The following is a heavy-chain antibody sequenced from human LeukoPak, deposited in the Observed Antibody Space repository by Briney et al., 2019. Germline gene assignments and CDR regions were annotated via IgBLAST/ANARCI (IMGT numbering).Heavy chain of an antibody. Sequence: SVKVSCKASGGTFSSYAISWVRQAPGQGLEWMGRIIPIFGTANYAQKFQGRVTITTDESTSTAYMELSGLGSEDTAVYYCVMYYYGSGPAGGFDYWGQGTLVTVSS. V-gene: IGHV1-69*05. CDR3: VMYYYGSGPAGGFDY. CDR1: GGTFSSYA. D-gene: IGHD3-10*01. CDR2: IIPIFGTA. J-gene: IGHJ4*02.